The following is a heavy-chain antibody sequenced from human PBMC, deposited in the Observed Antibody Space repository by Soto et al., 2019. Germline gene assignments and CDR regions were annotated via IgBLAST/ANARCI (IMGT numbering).Heavy chain of an antibody. Sequence: ASVKVSCKAPGDTFTSYYLHWVRQAPGEGLEWMGAINPHGGSTKYAQKFQGRITMTRDTSRSTVYMELSSLRSDDTAIYYCARSSGGNFGIIIEGSNWFDPWGQGTLVTVSS. CDR3: ARSSGGNFGIIIEGSNWFDP. CDR2: INPHGGST. CDR1: GDTFTSYY. J-gene: IGHJ5*02. D-gene: IGHD3-3*01. V-gene: IGHV1-46*01.